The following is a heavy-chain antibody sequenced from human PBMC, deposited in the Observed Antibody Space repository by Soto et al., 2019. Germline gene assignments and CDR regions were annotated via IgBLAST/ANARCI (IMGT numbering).Heavy chain of an antibody. CDR3: AKGSPYCSSTSCYVSDY. J-gene: IGHJ4*02. V-gene: IGHV3-30*18. CDR1: GFTFSSYG. Sequence: LRLSCAASGFTFSSYGMHWVRQAPGKGLEWVAVISYDGSNKYYADSVKGRFTISRDNSKNTLYLQMNSLRAEDTAVYYCAKGSPYCSSTSCYVSDYWGQGTLVTVSS. D-gene: IGHD2-2*01. CDR2: ISYDGSNK.